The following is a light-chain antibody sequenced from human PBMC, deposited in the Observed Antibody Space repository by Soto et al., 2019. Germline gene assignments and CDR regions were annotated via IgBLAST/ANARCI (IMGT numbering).Light chain of an antibody. Sequence: EIVLTQSPGTLSLSPGERATLSCRASQSVSSSYLAWYQQKPGQAPRLLIYGASSRATGIPDRFSGSGSGTGFTLTISRLEPEDFAVYYCQQYNNWPSITFGQGTRLEIK. CDR1: QSVSSSY. V-gene: IGKV3-20*01. J-gene: IGKJ5*01. CDR2: GAS. CDR3: QQYNNWPSIT.